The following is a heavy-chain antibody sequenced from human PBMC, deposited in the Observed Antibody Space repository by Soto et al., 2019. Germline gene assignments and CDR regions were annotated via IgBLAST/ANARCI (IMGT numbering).Heavy chain of an antibody. D-gene: IGHD3-3*01. CDR3: AGDTFGGAYDFCY. CDR1: GFTVSGIY. Sequence: EVQLMESGGGLVQPGDSLRLSCAVSGFTVSGIYMTWVRQAPGKGLEWVSVIDSGGGTYYADSVRGRFTISRDNSKSTLYLQMISLRAEDTAVYYCAGDTFGGAYDFCYGGQGSLVTVTS. V-gene: IGHV3-66*01. J-gene: IGHJ4*02. CDR2: IDSGGGT.